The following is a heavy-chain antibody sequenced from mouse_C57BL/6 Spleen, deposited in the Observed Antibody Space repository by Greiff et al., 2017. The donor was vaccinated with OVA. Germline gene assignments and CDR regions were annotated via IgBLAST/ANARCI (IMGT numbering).Heavy chain of an antibody. Sequence: QVQLKESGAELVKPGASVKISCKASGYAFSSYWMNWVKQRPGKGLEWIGQIYPGDGDTNYNGKFKGKATLTADKSSSTAYMQLSSLTSEDSAVYFCARWGLYDYDGYFDVWGTGTTVTVSS. D-gene: IGHD2-4*01. CDR1: GYAFSSYW. CDR3: ARWGLYDYDGYFDV. V-gene: IGHV1-80*01. CDR2: IYPGDGDT. J-gene: IGHJ1*03.